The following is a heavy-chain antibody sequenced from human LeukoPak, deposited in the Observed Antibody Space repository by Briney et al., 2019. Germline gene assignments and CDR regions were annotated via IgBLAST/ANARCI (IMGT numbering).Heavy chain of an antibody. CDR2: INWNGGST. Sequence: PGGSLRLSCAASGFTFDDYGMSWVRQAPGKGLEWVSGINWNGGSTGYADSVKGRFTISRDNAKNSLYLQMNSLRAEDTAVYYCARCHRSYSYGYRDYYYYYYMDVWGKGTTVTVSS. D-gene: IGHD5-18*01. CDR1: GFTFDDYG. J-gene: IGHJ6*03. V-gene: IGHV3-20*04. CDR3: ARCHRSYSYGYRDYYYYYYMDV.